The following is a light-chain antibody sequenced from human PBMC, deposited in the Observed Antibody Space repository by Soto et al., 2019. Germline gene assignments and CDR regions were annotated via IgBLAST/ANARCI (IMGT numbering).Light chain of an antibody. CDR3: QQYGSSLWT. CDR2: GAS. Sequence: EIVLTQSPGTLSLSPGERATLSCRASQSVSSSYLAWYQQKPGQAPRLLIYGASSRATGIPGRFSGSGSGTDFTLTISRLEPVDFAVYYCQQYGSSLWTFGHGTKVEIK. V-gene: IGKV3-20*01. CDR1: QSVSSSY. J-gene: IGKJ1*01.